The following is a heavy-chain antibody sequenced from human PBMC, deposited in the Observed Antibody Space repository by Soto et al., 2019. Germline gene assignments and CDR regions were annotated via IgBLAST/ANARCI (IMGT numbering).Heavy chain of an antibody. CDR1: GGTFSSYT. CDR3: ARAIGTDNWFDP. Sequence: QVQLVQSGAEVKKPGSSVKVSCKASGGTFSSYTISWVRQAPGQGLEWMGRIIPILGIANYAQKFQGRVTITADKSTSTAYMELSSLRSEDTAVYYCARAIGTDNWFDPWGQGTLVTVSS. J-gene: IGHJ5*02. CDR2: IIPILGIA. V-gene: IGHV1-69*02. D-gene: IGHD2-2*02.